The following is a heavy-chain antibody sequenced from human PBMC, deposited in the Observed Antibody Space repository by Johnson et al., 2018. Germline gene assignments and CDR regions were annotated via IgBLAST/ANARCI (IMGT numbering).Heavy chain of an antibody. CDR2: IYYSGST. CDR3: ARVVGDYVILTGFFYYYYMDV. Sequence: QVQLQESGPGLVKPSETLSLTCTVSGGSISSYSWSWIRQPPGQGLEWIGSIYYSGSTNYNPSLKSRVTLSVDTSKNQFSLKRGSVPAADTAVYYCARVVGDYVILTGFFYYYYMDVGGKVTTVTVS. V-gene: IGHV4-59*01. D-gene: IGHD3-9*01. CDR1: GGSISSYS. J-gene: IGHJ6*03.